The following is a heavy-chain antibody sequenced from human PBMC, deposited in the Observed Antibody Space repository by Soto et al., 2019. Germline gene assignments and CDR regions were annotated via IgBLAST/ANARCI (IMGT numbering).Heavy chain of an antibody. CDR3: ARGWGYSSGWSPD. D-gene: IGHD6-19*01. J-gene: IGHJ4*02. CDR2: IYSGGST. Sequence: EVQLVESGGDLVQPGGSLRLSCAASGFTVSSNYMSWVRQAPGKGLEWVSVIYSGGSTYYADSVKGRFTISRDNSKNTLYLQMSSLSAEDTAVYYCARGWGYSSGWSPDWGQGTLVTVSS. CDR1: GFTVSSNY. V-gene: IGHV3-66*01.